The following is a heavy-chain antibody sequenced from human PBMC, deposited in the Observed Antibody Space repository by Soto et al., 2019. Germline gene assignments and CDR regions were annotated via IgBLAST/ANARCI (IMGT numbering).Heavy chain of an antibody. V-gene: IGHV2-70*01. CDR1: GFSLSTSGMC. CDR2: IDWDDDK. Sequence: SGPTLVNPTQTLTLTCTFSGFSLSTSGMCVSWIRRPPGKALEWLALIDWDDDKYYSTSLKTRLTISKDTSKNQVILTMTNMDPVDTATYYCARTLSETQLGWLLLFDYWGQGTLVTVSS. CDR3: ARTLSETQLGWLLLFDY. J-gene: IGHJ4*02. D-gene: IGHD3-22*01.